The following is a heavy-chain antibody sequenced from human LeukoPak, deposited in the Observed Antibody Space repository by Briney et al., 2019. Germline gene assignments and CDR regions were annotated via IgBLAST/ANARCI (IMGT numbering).Heavy chain of an antibody. J-gene: IGHJ6*02. CDR1: GFTFSSYG. Sequence: GGSLRLSCAASGFTFSSYGMHWVRQAPGKGLEWVAVISYDGGNKNDADSVKGRFTISRDNSRNTVFLEMNSLRPEDTAVYYCARCTMAWWYHRGMDVWGRGTTVTVSS. V-gene: IGHV3-30*03. D-gene: IGHD2-15*01. CDR2: ISYDGGNK. CDR3: ARCTMAWWYHRGMDV.